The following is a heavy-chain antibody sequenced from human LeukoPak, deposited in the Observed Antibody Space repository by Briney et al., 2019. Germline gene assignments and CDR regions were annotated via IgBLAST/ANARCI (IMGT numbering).Heavy chain of an antibody. D-gene: IGHD3-3*01. Sequence: PSETLSLTCTVSGGSISSYYWSWIRQPPGRGREWLGRIFTRGSTNYNPSLKSRVTISVDKSKNQFSLKLSSVTAADTAVYYCARDRSLTIFGVVYDAFDIWGQGTMVTVSS. CDR1: GGSISSYY. J-gene: IGHJ3*02. CDR2: IFTRGST. V-gene: IGHV4-4*07. CDR3: ARDRSLTIFGVVYDAFDI.